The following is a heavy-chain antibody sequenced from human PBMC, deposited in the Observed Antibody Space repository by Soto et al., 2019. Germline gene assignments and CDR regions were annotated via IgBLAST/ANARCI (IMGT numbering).Heavy chain of an antibody. CDR2: IYYSGST. J-gene: IGHJ4*02. CDR1: GGSINSLY. V-gene: IGHV4-59*11. D-gene: IGHD6-19*01. CDR3: GRQVVRSEIDY. Sequence: SETLSLTCTVSGGSINSLYWSWIRQPPGKGLEWIGYIYYSGSTTYNPSLKSRVTISVDTSTNQFSLKLSSVTAADTAVYYCGRQVVRSEIDYWGLGTLVTVS.